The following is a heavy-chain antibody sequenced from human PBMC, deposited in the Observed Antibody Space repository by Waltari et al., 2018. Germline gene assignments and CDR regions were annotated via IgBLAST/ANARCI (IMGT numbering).Heavy chain of an antibody. CDR1: GGSISSSSYY. CDR2: IYYSGST. CDR3: ARDAVAVASVDY. J-gene: IGHJ4*02. Sequence: QLQLQESGPGLVKPSETLSLTCTVSGGSISSSSYYWGWIRQPPGKGLEWIGSIYYSGSTYYNPSLKSRVTISVDTSKNQFSLKLSSVTAADTAVYYCARDAVAVASVDYWGQGTLVTVSS. D-gene: IGHD6-19*01. V-gene: IGHV4-39*07.